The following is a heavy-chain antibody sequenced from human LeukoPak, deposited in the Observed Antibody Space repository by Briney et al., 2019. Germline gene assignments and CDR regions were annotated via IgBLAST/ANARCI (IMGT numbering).Heavy chain of an antibody. V-gene: IGHV3-23*01. Sequence: GGSLRLSCTASGFTFSRYAMSWVRQAPEKGLEWVSAISRSGDTTYDADAVKGRFTISRDNSKNTLYLQMNSLRVEDMAVYYCAAYASGSYYRSWFDPWGQGTLVTVSS. D-gene: IGHD3-10*01. CDR2: ISRSGDTT. CDR1: GFTFSRYA. CDR3: AAYASGSYYRSWFDP. J-gene: IGHJ5*02.